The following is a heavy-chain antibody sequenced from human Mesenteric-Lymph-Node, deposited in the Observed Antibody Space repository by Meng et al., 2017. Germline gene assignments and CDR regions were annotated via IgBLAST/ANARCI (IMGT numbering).Heavy chain of an antibody. Sequence: QVQRVQSGAEVKKPGASVKVSCKASGYTFTTYGISWVRQAPGQGLEWMGWISGYDGNTNYAQNLQGRVTMTRDTSTNTAYMELRSLRSDDTAVYYCARDRSSGDYWGQGTLVTVSS. CDR3: ARDRSSGDY. D-gene: IGHD6-25*01. CDR1: GYTFTTYG. J-gene: IGHJ4*02. CDR2: ISGYDGNT. V-gene: IGHV1-18*04.